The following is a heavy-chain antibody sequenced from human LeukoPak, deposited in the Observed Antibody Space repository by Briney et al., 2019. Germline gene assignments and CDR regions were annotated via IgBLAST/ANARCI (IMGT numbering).Heavy chain of an antibody. V-gene: IGHV3-74*01. J-gene: IGHJ3*01. D-gene: IGHD5/OR15-5a*01. CDR1: GYSFRSYW. CDR3: TRDGPYSVPGPFDL. Sequence: GGSRRLSCEASGYSFRSYWMHWVRQAPRKGLVWGARINGDGTNATSADSVRGRFTISRDHAKSTLHLQMHVLTADDTALYFCTRDGPYSVPGPFDLWGQGAMVTVSS. CDR2: INGDGTNA.